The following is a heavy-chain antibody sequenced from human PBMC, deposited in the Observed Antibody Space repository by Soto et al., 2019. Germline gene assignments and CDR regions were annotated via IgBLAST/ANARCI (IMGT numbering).Heavy chain of an antibody. D-gene: IGHD6-13*01. CDR2: INHSGST. Sequence: SETLSVTCAVYGVSFSGDYWSWIRQPPGKGLEWIGEINHSGSTNYNPSLKSRVTISVDTSKNQFSLKLSSVTAADTAVYYCARNPGYSSSWYVVYYYYGMDVWGQGTTVT. CDR1: GVSFSGDY. V-gene: IGHV4-34*01. J-gene: IGHJ6*02. CDR3: ARNPGYSSSWYVVYYYYGMDV.